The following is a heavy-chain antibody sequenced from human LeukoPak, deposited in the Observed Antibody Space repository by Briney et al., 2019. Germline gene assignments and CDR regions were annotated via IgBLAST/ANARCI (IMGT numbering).Heavy chain of an antibody. CDR3: ARDLQIFGVVTNDNWFDP. Sequence: ASVKVSCKASGYTFTSYGISWVRQAPGQGLEWMGWISAYNGNTNYAQKLQCRVTMTTDTSTSTAYMELRSLRSDDTAVYYCARDLQIFGVVTNDNWFDPWGQGTLVTVSS. CDR1: GYTFTSYG. CDR2: ISAYNGNT. D-gene: IGHD3-3*01. J-gene: IGHJ5*02. V-gene: IGHV1-18*01.